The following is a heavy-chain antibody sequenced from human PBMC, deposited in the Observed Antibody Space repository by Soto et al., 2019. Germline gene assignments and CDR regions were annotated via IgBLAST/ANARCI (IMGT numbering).Heavy chain of an antibody. V-gene: IGHV5-51*01. J-gene: IGHJ4*02. CDR2: IYPSDSDT. CDR3: ARGGVSTRTFDY. CDR1: GYTFAGYW. D-gene: IGHD3-3*01. Sequence: ESLKISCKGSGYTFAGYWIAWVRQMPGKGLELMGIIYPSDSDTRYRPSFQGQVTISADKSISSAYLQWSSLRASDTAMYYCARGGVSTRTFDYWGQGTPVTVSS.